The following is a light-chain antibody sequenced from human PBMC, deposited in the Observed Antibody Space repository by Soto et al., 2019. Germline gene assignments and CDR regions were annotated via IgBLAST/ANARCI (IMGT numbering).Light chain of an antibody. CDR3: QQYNNRPPFT. V-gene: IGKV3-15*01. Sequence: EIVMTQSPATLSVSPGERATLSCRASQSVSSNLPWYQQKPGQAPRLLIYGASTRATGIPARFSGSGSGTEFTLTISSLQSEDFAVSYCQQYNNRPPFTFGPGTKVDIK. CDR2: GAS. J-gene: IGKJ3*01. CDR1: QSVSSN.